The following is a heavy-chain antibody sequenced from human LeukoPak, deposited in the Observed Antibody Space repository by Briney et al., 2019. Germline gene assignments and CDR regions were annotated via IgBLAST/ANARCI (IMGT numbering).Heavy chain of an antibody. CDR2: IYYSGST. CDR3: ARGGCSGGSCYYRGEFDP. Sequence: SQTLSLTCTVSGGSISSGGYYWSWIRQHPGKGLEWIGYIYYSGSTYYNPSLKSRVTISVDTSKNQFSLKLSSVTAADTAVYYCARGGCSGGSCYYRGEFDPWGQGTLVTVSS. V-gene: IGHV4-31*03. D-gene: IGHD2-15*01. J-gene: IGHJ5*02. CDR1: GGSISSGGYY.